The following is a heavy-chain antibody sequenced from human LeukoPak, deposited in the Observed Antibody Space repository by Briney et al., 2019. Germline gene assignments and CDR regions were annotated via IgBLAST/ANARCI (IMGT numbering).Heavy chain of an antibody. J-gene: IGHJ4*02. CDR3: TTVGYCTCGECYGFDY. CDR2: IKSKIDGGTT. D-gene: IGHD2-8*02. V-gene: IGHV3-15*01. CDR1: GLTFSKAW. Sequence: GGSLRLSCAASGLTFSKAWLRWGRQAPGKGLEWVGRIKSKIDGGTTDYAAPVKGRFTISRDDSKNTVLVQMNSLQMEDTAVYYCTTVGYCTCGECYGFDYWVQGTLATVSS.